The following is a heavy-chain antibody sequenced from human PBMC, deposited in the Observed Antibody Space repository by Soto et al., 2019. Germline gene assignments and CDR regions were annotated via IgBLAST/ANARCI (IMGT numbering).Heavy chain of an antibody. J-gene: IGHJ4*02. CDR3: ARSMSGSYYVFDY. CDR2: IYYTGST. Sequence: SETLSLTCTVSGGSINNRNYYLTWIRQPPGGGLEWIGSIYYTGSTYYGPSLRSRVTISVDTSKNQFSLKLSSVTAADTAVYYCARSMSGSYYVFDYWGQGTLVTVSS. CDR1: GGSINNRNYY. D-gene: IGHD1-26*01. V-gene: IGHV4-39*07.